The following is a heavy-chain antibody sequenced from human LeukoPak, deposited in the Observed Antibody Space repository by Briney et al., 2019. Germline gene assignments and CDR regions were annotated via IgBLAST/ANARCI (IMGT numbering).Heavy chain of an antibody. CDR3: VRDRFCSGRSCYGPPDD. V-gene: IGHV4-61*01. Sequence: SETLSLTCTVSGGSISSGSYYWSWIRQPPGKGLEWIGYIYYSGNTNYNPSLKSRVTILVDTSKNQVSLKLSSVTAADTAVYYCVRDRFCSGRSCYGPPDDWGQGARVTVSS. CDR2: IYYSGNT. CDR1: GGSISSGSYY. J-gene: IGHJ4*02. D-gene: IGHD2-15*01.